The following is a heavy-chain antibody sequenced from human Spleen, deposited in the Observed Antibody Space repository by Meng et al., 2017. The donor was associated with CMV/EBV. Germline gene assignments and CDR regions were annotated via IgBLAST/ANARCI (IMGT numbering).Heavy chain of an antibody. CDR2: ISYDGSNE. J-gene: IGHJ6*02. CDR3: ARGGSSASYYYYYGMDV. CDR1: GFTVSSNY. D-gene: IGHD2-2*01. Sequence: GESLKISCAASGFTVSSNYMSWVRQAPGKGLEWVAVISYDGSNEYYADSVKGRFTISRDNSKNTLYLQMNSLRPEDTAVYDCARGGSSASYYYYYGMDVWGQGTTVPSP. V-gene: IGHV3-30-3*01.